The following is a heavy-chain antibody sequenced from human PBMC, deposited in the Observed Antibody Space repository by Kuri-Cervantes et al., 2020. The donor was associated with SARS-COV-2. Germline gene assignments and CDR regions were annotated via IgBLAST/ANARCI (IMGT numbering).Heavy chain of an antibody. CDR1: GGSISSSSYY. Sequence: GSLRLSCTVSGGSISSSSYYWGWIRQPPGKGLEWIGSIYYSGSTYYNPSLKSRVTISVDTSKNQFSLKLSSVTAAGTAVYYCARQEVPRGYSYHLDYWGQGTLVTVSS. CDR3: ARQEVPRGYSYHLDY. CDR2: IYYSGST. V-gene: IGHV4-39*01. J-gene: IGHJ4*02. D-gene: IGHD5-18*01.